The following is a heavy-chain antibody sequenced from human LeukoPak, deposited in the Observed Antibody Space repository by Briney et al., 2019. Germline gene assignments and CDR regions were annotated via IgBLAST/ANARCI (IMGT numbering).Heavy chain of an antibody. D-gene: IGHD3-10*01. V-gene: IGHV3-15*01. J-gene: IGHJ4*02. CDR1: GFTFSNAW. CDR2: IKSKTDGGTT. Sequence: GGSLRLSCAASGFTFSNAWMSWVRQAPGKGLEWVGRIKSKTDGGTTDYAAPMKGRFTISRDDSKNTLYLQMNSLKTEDTAVYYCTTERLWFREDYFDYWGQGTLVTVSS. CDR3: TTERLWFREDYFDY.